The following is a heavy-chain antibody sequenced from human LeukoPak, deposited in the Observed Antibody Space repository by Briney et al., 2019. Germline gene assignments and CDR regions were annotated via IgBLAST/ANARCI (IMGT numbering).Heavy chain of an antibody. J-gene: IGHJ4*02. D-gene: IGHD4-23*01. Sequence: PGGSLRLSCAASGFTFGSSGMHWVRQAPGKGPEWVAVIWYDGSNKYYAHSVKGRFTISRDNSENTLYLQMNSLRAEDTALYYCARDPSAGGGNYLENWGQGTLVTVSS. CDR1: GFTFGSSG. CDR3: ARDPSAGGGNYLEN. CDR2: IWYDGSNK. V-gene: IGHV3-33*01.